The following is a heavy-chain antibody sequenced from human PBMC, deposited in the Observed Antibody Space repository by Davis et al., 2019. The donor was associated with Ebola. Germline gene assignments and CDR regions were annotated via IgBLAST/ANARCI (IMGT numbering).Heavy chain of an antibody. CDR3: ARGRGREVGQLVLGNWFDP. D-gene: IGHD6-13*01. J-gene: IGHJ5*02. CDR1: GYTFTSYG. CDR2: ISAYNGNT. V-gene: IGHV1-18*01. Sequence: ASVKVSCKASGYTFTSYGISWVRQAPGQGLEWMGWISAYNGNTNYAQKFQGRVTITADKSTSTAYMELSSLRSEDTAVYYCARGRGREVGQLVLGNWFDPWGQGTLVTVSS.